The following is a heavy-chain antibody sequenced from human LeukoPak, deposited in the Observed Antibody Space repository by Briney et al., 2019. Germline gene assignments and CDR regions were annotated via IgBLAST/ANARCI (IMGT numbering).Heavy chain of an antibody. V-gene: IGHV1-2*02. CDR3: ARTGYCSSTSCYDAFDI. D-gene: IGHD2-2*01. CDR1: GYTFTGYY. J-gene: IGHJ3*02. CDR2: INPNSGGT. Sequence: ASVKVSCKASGYTFTGYYMHWVRQAPGQGLEWMGWINPNSGGTNYAQRFQGRATMTRDTSISTAYMELSRLRSDDTAVYYCARTGYCSSTSCYDAFDIWGQGTMVTVSS.